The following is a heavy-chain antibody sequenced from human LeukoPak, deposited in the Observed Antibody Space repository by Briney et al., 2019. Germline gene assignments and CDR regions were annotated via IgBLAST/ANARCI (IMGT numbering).Heavy chain of an antibody. CDR3: ARDSWFGEGDY. J-gene: IGHJ4*02. CDR2: IIPIFGTA. CDR1: GYTFTSYD. V-gene: IGHV1-69*05. Sequence: ASVKVSCKASGYTFTSYDINWVRQATGQGLEWMGGIIPIFGTANYAQKFQGRVTITTDESTSTAYMELRSLRSDDTAVYYCARDSWFGEGDYWGQGTLVTVSS. D-gene: IGHD3-10*01.